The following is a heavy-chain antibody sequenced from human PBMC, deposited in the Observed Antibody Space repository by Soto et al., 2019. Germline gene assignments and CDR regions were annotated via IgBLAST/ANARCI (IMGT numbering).Heavy chain of an antibody. Sequence: QVQLVQSGAEVKKPGASVKVSCKASGYTFTGYDVNWVRQATGQGLEWVGWMNPNTGVAGFAQKFQGRVTLTGNTSRTTAYMELSSLSSEDTAVYYCVRGLRRGYSVYWGQGTLVTVSS. CDR3: VRGLRRGYSVY. D-gene: IGHD2-2*03. CDR1: GYTFTGYD. J-gene: IGHJ4*02. V-gene: IGHV1-8*01. CDR2: MNPNTGVA.